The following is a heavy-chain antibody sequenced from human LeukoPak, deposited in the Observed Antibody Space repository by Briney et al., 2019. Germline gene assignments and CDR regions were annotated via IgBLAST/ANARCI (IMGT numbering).Heavy chain of an antibody. J-gene: IGHJ4*02. CDR3: ARDPLGTRPGFDY. Sequence: GGSLRLSCAASGFTFSSYAMHWVRQAPGKGLEWVAVISYDGSNKYYADSVKGRFTISRDNSKNTLYLQMYSLRAEDTAVYYCARDPLGTRPGFDYWGQGNLVTVSS. D-gene: IGHD1-1*01. CDR1: GFTFSSYA. CDR2: ISYDGSNK. V-gene: IGHV3-30*04.